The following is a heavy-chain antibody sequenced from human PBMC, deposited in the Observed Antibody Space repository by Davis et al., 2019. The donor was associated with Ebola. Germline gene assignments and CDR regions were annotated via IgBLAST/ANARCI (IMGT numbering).Heavy chain of an antibody. V-gene: IGHV3-15*01. CDR2: IKSKTDGGTT. Sequence: PGGSLRLSCAASGFTFSNAWMSWVRQAPGKGLEWVGRIKSKTDGGTTDYAAPVKGRFTISRDDSKNTLYLQMNSLKTEDTAVYYCTTAHCISTSCLLLGYYGMDVWGQGTTVTVSS. CDR1: GFTFSNAW. CDR3: TTAHCISTSCLLLGYYGMDV. J-gene: IGHJ6*02. D-gene: IGHD2-2*01.